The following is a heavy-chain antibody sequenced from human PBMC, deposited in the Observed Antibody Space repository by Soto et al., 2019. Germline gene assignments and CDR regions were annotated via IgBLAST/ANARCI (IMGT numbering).Heavy chain of an antibody. Sequence: QITLKESGPTLVKPTQTLTLTCTFSGFSLSTSGVGVGWIRQPPGKALEWLALIYWNDDKRYSPSLKSRLTITKDTSKNQVVLTMTNMDPVDTATYYCAHRKYYYDSSGYYSGGLDYWGQGTLVTVSS. V-gene: IGHV2-5*01. CDR2: IYWNDDK. CDR3: AHRKYYYDSSGYYSGGLDY. D-gene: IGHD3-22*01. CDR1: GFSLSTSGVG. J-gene: IGHJ4*02.